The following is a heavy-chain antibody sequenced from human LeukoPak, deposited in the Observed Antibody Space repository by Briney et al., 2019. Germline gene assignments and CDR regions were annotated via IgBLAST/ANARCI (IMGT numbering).Heavy chain of an antibody. J-gene: IGHJ3*02. Sequence: PSETLSLTCTVFGGSISSYYWSWIRQPPGKGLEWIGYIYYSGSTNYNPSLKSRVTISVDTSKNQFSLKLSSVTAADTAVYYCARYPDYGDYVGAFDIWGQGTMVTVSS. CDR3: ARYPDYGDYVGAFDI. CDR1: GGSISSYY. CDR2: IYYSGST. V-gene: IGHV4-59*01. D-gene: IGHD4-17*01.